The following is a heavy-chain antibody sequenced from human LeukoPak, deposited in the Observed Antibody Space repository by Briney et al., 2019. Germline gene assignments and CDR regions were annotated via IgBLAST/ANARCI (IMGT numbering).Heavy chain of an antibody. J-gene: IGHJ4*02. V-gene: IGHV3-9*01. CDR3: AKDILAGYSSGWYLDY. CDR1: GFTFDDYA. Sequence: GRSLRPSCAASGFTFDDYAMHWVRQAPGKGLEWVSGISWNSGSIGYADSVKGRFTISRDNAKNSLYLQMNSLRAEDTALYYCAKDILAGYSSGWYLDYWGQGTLVTVSS. D-gene: IGHD6-19*01. CDR2: ISWNSGSI.